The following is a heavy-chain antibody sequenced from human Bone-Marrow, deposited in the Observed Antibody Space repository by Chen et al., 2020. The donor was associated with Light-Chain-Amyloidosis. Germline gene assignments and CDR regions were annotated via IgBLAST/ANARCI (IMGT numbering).Heavy chain of an antibody. V-gene: IGHV1-18*01. CDR1: GYTFTNYG. J-gene: IGHJ4*02. CDR3: ARTYDSSVDDSVYGYDY. CDR2: ISTYNGNT. Sequence: QVQLVQSGAEVKRPGASVKVSCKASGYTFTNYGINWVRQAPGQGLEWMGWISTYNGNTKYAQELQGRVTMTTDTYTNTAYMELRSLISDDTAVYYCARTYDSSVDDSVYGYDYWGQGSQVTVSS. D-gene: IGHD3-22*01.